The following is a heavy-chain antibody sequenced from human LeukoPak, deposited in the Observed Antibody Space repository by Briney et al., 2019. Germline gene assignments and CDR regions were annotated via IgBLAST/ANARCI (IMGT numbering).Heavy chain of an antibody. J-gene: IGHJ4*02. Sequence: PGRSLRLSCAASGFTFDDYAMPWVRQAPGKGLEWVSGISWNSGSIGYADSVKGRFTLSRDNAKNSLYLQTNSLRAEDTALYYCAKGYNWNYEATFNYWGQGTLVTVSS. D-gene: IGHD1-7*01. V-gene: IGHV3-9*01. CDR1: GFTFDDYA. CDR3: AKGYNWNYEATFNY. CDR2: ISWNSGSI.